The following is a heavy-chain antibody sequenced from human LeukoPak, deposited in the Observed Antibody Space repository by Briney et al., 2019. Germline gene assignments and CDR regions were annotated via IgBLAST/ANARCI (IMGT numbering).Heavy chain of an antibody. J-gene: IGHJ5*02. CDR3: ARTALWYDFWSGHRWFDP. CDR1: GGSISSYY. CDR2: IHYSGST. V-gene: IGHV4-59*01. Sequence: PSETLSLTCTVSGGSISSYYWSWIRQPPGKGLEWIGYIHYSGSTNYNPSLKSRVTISVDTSKNQFSLKLSSVTAADTAVYYCARTALWYDFWSGHRWFDPWGQGTLVTVSS. D-gene: IGHD3-3*01.